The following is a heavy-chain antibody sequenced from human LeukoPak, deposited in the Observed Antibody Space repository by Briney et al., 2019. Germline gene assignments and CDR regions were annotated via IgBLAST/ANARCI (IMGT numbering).Heavy chain of an antibody. CDR2: IYYSGST. V-gene: IGHV4-31*03. J-gene: IGHJ5*02. CDR3: ARGRYYSSWWFDP. D-gene: IGHD2/OR15-2a*01. CDR1: GGSISSGGYY. Sequence: PSESLSLTCTVSGGSISSGGYYWSWIRQHPGKGLEWIGYIYYSGSTYYNPSLKSRVTISVDTSKNQFSLKLSSVTAADTAVYYCARGRYYSSWWFDPWGQGTLVTVSS.